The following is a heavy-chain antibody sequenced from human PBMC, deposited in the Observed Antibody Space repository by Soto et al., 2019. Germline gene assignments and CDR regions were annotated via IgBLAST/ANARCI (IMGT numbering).Heavy chain of an antibody. V-gene: IGHV5-10-1*01. J-gene: IGHJ6*02. CDR2: IDPSDSYT. Sequence: GESLKISCKGSGYSFTSYWISWVRQMPGKGLEWMGRIDPSDSYTNYSPSFQGHVTISADKSISTAYLQWSSLKASDTAMYYCASQPLGYCSTTRCSPEGYYYYGMDVWGQGTTVTAP. D-gene: IGHD2-2*01. CDR3: ASQPLGYCSTTRCSPEGYYYYGMDV. CDR1: GYSFTSYW.